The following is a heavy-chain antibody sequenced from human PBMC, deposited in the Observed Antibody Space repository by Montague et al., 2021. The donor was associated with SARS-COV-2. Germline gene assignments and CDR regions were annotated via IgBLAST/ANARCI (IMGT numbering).Heavy chain of an antibody. Sequence: SETLSLTCTVSGGSISSYYWSWIRQPPGKGLEWIGYIYCSGRTNYNPSLKSRVTISVDTSRNQFSLKLSSVTAADTAVYYCARERYSFSLTRGSTWFDSWGHGTLVTVSS. CDR2: IYCSGRT. D-gene: IGHD3-9*01. CDR1: GGSISSYY. J-gene: IGHJ5*01. V-gene: IGHV4-59*01. CDR3: ARERYSFSLTRGSTWFDS.